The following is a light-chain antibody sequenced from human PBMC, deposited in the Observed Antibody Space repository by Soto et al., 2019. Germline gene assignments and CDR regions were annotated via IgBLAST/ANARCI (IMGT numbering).Light chain of an antibody. CDR3: QQRSNWPPSLT. CDR2: DVS. Sequence: EIVLTQSPATLSLSPGERATLSCRASQSVSSYLAWYQQKPGQAPRLLIYDVSNRATGIPARFSGSGSGTDFTLTISSLEPEDFAVYYCQQRSNWPPSLTFGGGTKVDIK. CDR1: QSVSSY. V-gene: IGKV3-11*01. J-gene: IGKJ4*01.